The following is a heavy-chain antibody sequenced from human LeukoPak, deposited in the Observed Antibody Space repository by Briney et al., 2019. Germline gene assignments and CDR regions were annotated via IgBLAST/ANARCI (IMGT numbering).Heavy chain of an antibody. CDR2: ISYGGAT. CDR3: ARHGGTLDYFDY. CDR1: GGSISSYY. D-gene: IGHD1-26*01. V-gene: IGHV4-59*08. J-gene: IGHJ4*02. Sequence: SETLSLTCTVSGGSISSYYWSWIRQPPGKGLEWIGYISYGGATSYNPSLTRRGTISVDSPKNRFSLRLSSLTAPDTALYYCARHGGTLDYFDYWGPGSLVTVSS.